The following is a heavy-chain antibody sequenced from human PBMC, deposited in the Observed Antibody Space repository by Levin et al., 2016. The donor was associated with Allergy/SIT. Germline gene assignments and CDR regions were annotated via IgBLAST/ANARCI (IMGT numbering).Heavy chain of an antibody. D-gene: IGHD4-17*01. CDR3: ARADAKDTDYGDYEHYFDY. CDR1: GFTFSSYS. J-gene: IGHJ4*02. V-gene: IGHV3-21*01. CDR2: ISSSSSYI. Sequence: GESLKISCAASGFTFSSYSMNWVRQAPGKGLEWVSSISSSSSYIYYADSVKGRFTISRDNAKNSLYLQMNSLRAEDTAVYYCARADAKDTDYGDYEHYFDYWGQGTLVTVSS.